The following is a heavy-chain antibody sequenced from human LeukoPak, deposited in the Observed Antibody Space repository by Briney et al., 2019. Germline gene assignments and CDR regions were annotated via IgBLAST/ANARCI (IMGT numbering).Heavy chain of an antibody. D-gene: IGHD5-24*01. CDR3: ARGVSGDGYNYVRY. V-gene: IGHV4-34*01. J-gene: IGHJ4*02. CDR2: INHSGST. CDR1: GGSFSGYY. Sequence: PSETLSLTCAVYGGSFSGYYWSWIRQPPGKGLEWIGEINHSGSTNYNPSLKSRVTISVDTSKNQFSLKLSSVTAADTAVYYCARGVSGDGYNYVRYWGQGTLVTVSS.